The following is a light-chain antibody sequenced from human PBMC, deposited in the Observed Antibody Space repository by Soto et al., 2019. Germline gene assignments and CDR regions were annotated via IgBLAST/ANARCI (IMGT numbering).Light chain of an antibody. V-gene: IGLV2-8*01. Sequence: QSALTQPPSASGSPGQSATISCTGTSSDVGGYNYVSWYQQHPGKAPKLMIYEVSKRPSGVPDRFSGSKSGNTASLTVSGLQAEDEADYYCSSYAGSKNVFGTGTKVTVL. CDR2: EVS. CDR3: SSYAGSKNV. CDR1: SSDVGGYNY. J-gene: IGLJ1*01.